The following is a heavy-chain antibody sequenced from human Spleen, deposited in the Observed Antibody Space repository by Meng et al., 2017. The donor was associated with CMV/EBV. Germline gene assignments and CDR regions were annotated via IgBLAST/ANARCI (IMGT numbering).Heavy chain of an antibody. CDR3: ARVRISTFGGGRYAFDI. J-gene: IGHJ3*02. Sequence: ASVKVSCKASGYTFTGYYIQWVRQAPGQGLEWMGGINPNSGGTKLVQKFKGRVTISRDTSINIAYMELSRMRSDDTAVYYCARVRISTFGGGRYAFDIWGQGTTVTVSS. D-gene: IGHD3-3*01. V-gene: IGHV1-2*02. CDR1: GYTFTGYY. CDR2: INPNSGGT.